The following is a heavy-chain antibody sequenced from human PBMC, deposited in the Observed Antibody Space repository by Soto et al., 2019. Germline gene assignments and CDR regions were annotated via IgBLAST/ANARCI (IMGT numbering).Heavy chain of an antibody. CDR2: INAGNGNT. CDR3: AVGGKQLVLGYYYGMDV. J-gene: IGHJ6*02. Sequence: ASVKVSCKASGYTFTSYAMHWVRQAPGQRLEWMGWINAGNGNTKYSQKFQGRVTITRDTSASTAYMELSSLRSEDTAVYYCAVGGKQLVLGYYYGMDVWGQGTTVTVSS. V-gene: IGHV1-3*01. CDR1: GYTFTSYA. D-gene: IGHD6-6*01.